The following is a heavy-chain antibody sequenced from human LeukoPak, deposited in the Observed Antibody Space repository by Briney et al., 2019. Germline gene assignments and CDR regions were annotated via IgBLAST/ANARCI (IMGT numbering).Heavy chain of an antibody. J-gene: IGHJ3*02. CDR3: ARGHYGDFAFDI. CDR1: GGSFSGYY. V-gene: IGHV4-34*01. D-gene: IGHD4-17*01. CDR2: INLSGST. Sequence: SESLSLTCAVYGGSFSGYYWSWVRQPPGKGRGWIGEINLSGSTNYNPSLKSRVTISVDPSKNQFSLKLSSVTAADTAVYYCARGHYGDFAFDIWGQGTMVTVSS.